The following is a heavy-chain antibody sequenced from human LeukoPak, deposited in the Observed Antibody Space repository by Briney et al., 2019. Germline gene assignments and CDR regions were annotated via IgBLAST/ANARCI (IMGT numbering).Heavy chain of an antibody. V-gene: IGHV1-24*01. CDR3: ARGGIRYCSSTSCYTGWFDP. J-gene: IGHJ5*02. CDR1: GYTLTELS. Sequence: ASVKVSCKVSGYTLTELSMHWVRQAPGKGLEWMGGFDPEDGETIYAQKFQGRVTMTEDTSTDTAYMELSSLRSEDTAVYYCARGGIRYCSSTSCYTGWFDPWGQGTLVTVSS. D-gene: IGHD2-2*02. CDR2: FDPEDGET.